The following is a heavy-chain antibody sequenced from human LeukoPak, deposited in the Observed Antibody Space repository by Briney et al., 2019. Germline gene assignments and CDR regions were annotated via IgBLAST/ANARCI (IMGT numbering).Heavy chain of an antibody. V-gene: IGHV3-66*01. CDR1: GFTVSSNY. J-gene: IGHJ4*02. D-gene: IGHD6-13*01. Sequence: GGSLRLSCAASGFTVSSNYMSWVRQAPGKGLEWVSELHSGGITYYADSVKGRFTISRDNSRNTVYLQMNNVRVEDTAVYYCARAAAPFDYWGQGTLVTVSS. CDR3: ARAAAPFDY. CDR2: LHSGGIT.